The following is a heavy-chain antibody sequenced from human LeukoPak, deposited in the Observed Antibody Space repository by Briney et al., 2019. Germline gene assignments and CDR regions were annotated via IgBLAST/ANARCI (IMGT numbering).Heavy chain of an antibody. J-gene: IGHJ4*02. Sequence: KSGGSLRLSCAASGFTFSDYYMNWIRQAPGKGLEWISYISRGGNTIYYADSVKGRFTISRDNAKSSLYLQMNSLRAEDTAVYYCARIQLFHGDFDYWGQGTPVTVSS. D-gene: IGHD3-10*02. CDR1: GFTFSDYY. CDR2: ISRGGNTI. CDR3: ARIQLFHGDFDY. V-gene: IGHV3-11*01.